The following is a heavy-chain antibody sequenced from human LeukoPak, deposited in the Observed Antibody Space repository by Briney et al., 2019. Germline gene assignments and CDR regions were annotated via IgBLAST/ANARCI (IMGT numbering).Heavy chain of an antibody. Sequence: GGSLRLSCAASGFTFSNAWMSWVRQAPGKGLEWVGRIKSKTDSETTDYAAPVKGRFTISRDDSKSIAYLQMNSLKTENTAVYYCTRKNWAFDIWGQGTMVTVSS. V-gene: IGHV3-15*01. CDR1: GFTFSNAW. J-gene: IGHJ3*02. CDR3: TRKNWAFDI. CDR2: IKSKTDSETT.